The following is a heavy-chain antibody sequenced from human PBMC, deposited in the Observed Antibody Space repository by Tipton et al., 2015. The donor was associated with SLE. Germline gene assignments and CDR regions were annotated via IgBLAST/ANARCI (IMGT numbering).Heavy chain of an antibody. V-gene: IGHV4-4*02. CDR2: IYHSGST. CDR3: ARVYCSSTSCYALDY. Sequence: LSLTCAVSGDSISRINWWSWVRQPPGKGLEWIGEIYHSGSTHYNPSLKSRVTMSVDTSKNQFSLRLSSVTAADTAVYHCARVYCSSTSCYALDYWGQGTLVTVSS. D-gene: IGHD2-2*01. CDR1: GDSISRINW. J-gene: IGHJ4*02.